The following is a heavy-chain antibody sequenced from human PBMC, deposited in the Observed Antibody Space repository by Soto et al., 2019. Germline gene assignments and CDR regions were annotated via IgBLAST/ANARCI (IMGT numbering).Heavy chain of an antibody. Sequence: GGSLRLSCSASGFTFSSYAMHWVRQAPGKGLEYVSAISSNGGSTYYADSVKGRFTISRDNSKNTLYLQMSSLRAEDTAVYYCVKETXVYSSGWYEYSGIAFDIWGQGTMVTVSS. J-gene: IGHJ3*02. V-gene: IGHV3-64D*06. CDR3: VKETXVYSSGWYEYSGIAFDI. CDR1: GFTFSSYA. D-gene: IGHD6-19*01. CDR2: ISSNGGST.